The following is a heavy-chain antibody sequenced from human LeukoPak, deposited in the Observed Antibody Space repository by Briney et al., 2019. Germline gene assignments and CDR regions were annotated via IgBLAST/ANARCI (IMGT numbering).Heavy chain of an antibody. Sequence: TGGSLRLSCAASGFTVSSNYMSWVRQAPGKGLEWVSVIYSGGSTYYADSVKGRFTISRDNSKNALYLQMNSLRAEDTAVYYCARVQRITMVRGNYYFDYWGQGTLVTVSS. V-gene: IGHV3-53*01. CDR1: GFTVSSNY. CDR3: ARVQRITMVRGNYYFDY. J-gene: IGHJ4*02. D-gene: IGHD3-10*01. CDR2: IYSGGST.